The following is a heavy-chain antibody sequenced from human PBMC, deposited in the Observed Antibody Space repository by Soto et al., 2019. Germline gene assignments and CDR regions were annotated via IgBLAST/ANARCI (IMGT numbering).Heavy chain of an antibody. CDR2: ISGSGGST. Sequence: XGSLRLSCAASGFTFSSYAMSWVRQAPGKGLEWVSAISGSGGSTYYADSVKGRFTISRDNSKNTLYLQMNSLRAEDTAVYYCAAGSSSQDYYYYGMDVWGQGTLVTVSS. CDR3: AAGSSSQDYYYYGMDV. D-gene: IGHD6-6*01. CDR1: GFTFSSYA. J-gene: IGHJ6*02. V-gene: IGHV3-23*01.